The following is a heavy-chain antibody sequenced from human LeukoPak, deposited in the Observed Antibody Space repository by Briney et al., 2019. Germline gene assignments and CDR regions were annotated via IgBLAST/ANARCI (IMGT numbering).Heavy chain of an antibody. D-gene: IGHD5-12*01. CDR2: IYYSGST. J-gene: IGHJ4*02. V-gene: IGHV4-31*03. Sequence: KPSQTLSLTCTVSGGSISSGGYYWSWIRQHPGQGLEWIGYIYYSGSTNYNPSLKSRVTISVDTSKNQFSLKLSSVTAADTAVYYCASGKTSGYELDWGQGTLVTVSS. CDR1: GGSISSGGYY. CDR3: ASGKTSGYELD.